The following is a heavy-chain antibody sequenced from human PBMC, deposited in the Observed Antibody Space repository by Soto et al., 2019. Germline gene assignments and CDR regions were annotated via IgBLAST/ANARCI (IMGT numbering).Heavy chain of an antibody. CDR1: GFTFRRYS. V-gene: IGHV3-30-3*01. CDR3: AREVVLPEWYFDN. J-gene: IGHJ4*02. Sequence: QVQLMESGGGVVQPGGSLRLSYVTSGFTFRRYSMHWFRQAPGKGLEWVAVTSSDGGTKFYADSVNGRFTVSRDNSKNTLYLQMNSLRPEDTAVYYCAREVVLPEWYFDNWGQGILVTVSS. D-gene: IGHD2-15*01. CDR2: TSSDGGTK.